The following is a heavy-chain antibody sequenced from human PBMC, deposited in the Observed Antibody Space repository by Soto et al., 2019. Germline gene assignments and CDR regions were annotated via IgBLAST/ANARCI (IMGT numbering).Heavy chain of an antibody. CDR2: IYYSGST. J-gene: IGHJ4*02. V-gene: IGHV4-31*03. D-gene: IGHD4-17*01. Sequence: SETLSLTCTVSGGSISRGGYFLTWVRQHPGKGLEWIGYIYYSGSTYYNPSLKSGVTISIDTSKNQFSLKLSSVTAADTAVYYCARGGGYGDQHFDYWGQGTLVTVSS. CDR1: GGSISRGGYF. CDR3: ARGGGYGDQHFDY.